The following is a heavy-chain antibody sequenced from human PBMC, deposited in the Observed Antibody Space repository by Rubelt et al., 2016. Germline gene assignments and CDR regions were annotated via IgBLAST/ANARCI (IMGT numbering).Heavy chain of an antibody. Sequence: GRGLEWVSYISSSSSTIYYADSVKGRFTISRDNAKNSLYLQMNSLRAEDTAVYYCARDRHPYDGVTFCANFDCWGQGTLVTVSS. V-gene: IGHV3-48*04. J-gene: IGHJ4*02. CDR3: ARDRHPYDGVTFCANFDC. D-gene: IGHD2-8*01. CDR2: ISSSSSTI.